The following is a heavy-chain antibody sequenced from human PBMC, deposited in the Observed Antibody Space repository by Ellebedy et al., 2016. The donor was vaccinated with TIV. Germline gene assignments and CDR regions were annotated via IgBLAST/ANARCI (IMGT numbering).Heavy chain of an antibody. CDR1: GFTFSTYD. CDR3: ARSLGTTVADAFDI. Sequence: GESLKISCAASGFTFSTYDLHWVRQATGKGLEWVSGVGSAGDTSYLGSVMGRFTISRENAKNTLYLQLNSLRAEDTAVYYCARSLGTTVADAFDIWGQGTMVTVSS. J-gene: IGHJ3*02. CDR2: VGSAGDT. V-gene: IGHV3-13*01. D-gene: IGHD4-23*01.